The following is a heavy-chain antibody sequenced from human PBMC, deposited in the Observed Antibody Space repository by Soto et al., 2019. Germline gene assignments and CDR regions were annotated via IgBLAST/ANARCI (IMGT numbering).Heavy chain of an antibody. J-gene: IGHJ6*03. CDR3: ARIKIVGILTYYMDV. V-gene: IGHV4-59*08. CDR1: GGSISSYY. CDR2: IYYSGST. Sequence: PSETLSLTCTVSGGSISSYYWSWIRQPPGKGLEWIGYIYYSGSTNYNPSLRSRVTISVDTSKNQFSLKLSSVTAAYTAVYYCARIKIVGILTYYMDVWGKGTTVTVSS. D-gene: IGHD3-3*01.